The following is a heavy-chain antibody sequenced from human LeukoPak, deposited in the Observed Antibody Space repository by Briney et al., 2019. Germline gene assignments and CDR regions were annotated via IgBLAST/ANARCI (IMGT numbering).Heavy chain of an antibody. CDR3: ASGGIYYGAAFDF. Sequence: PGGSLRLSCAASGFTFSSYVMSWVRQAPGKGLEWVSGINWNGGSTGYADSVKGRFTISRDNAKNSLYLQMNSLRAEDTALYYCASGGIYYGAAFDFWGQGTLVTVSS. J-gene: IGHJ4*02. D-gene: IGHD1-26*01. V-gene: IGHV3-20*04. CDR2: INWNGGST. CDR1: GFTFSSYV.